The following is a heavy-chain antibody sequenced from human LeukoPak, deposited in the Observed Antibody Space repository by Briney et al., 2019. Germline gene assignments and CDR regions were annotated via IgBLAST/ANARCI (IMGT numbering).Heavy chain of an antibody. J-gene: IGHJ5*02. D-gene: IGHD5-24*01. Sequence: SETLSLTWTVSGYSISSGYYWGWIRQPPGKGLEWIGSIYHSGSTYYNPSLKTRVTISLDTSKNQFSLKLSSVTAADTAMYYYARDLSRDGYNRWGQGTLVTVSS. CDR3: ARDLSRDGYNR. V-gene: IGHV4-38-2*02. CDR2: IYHSGST. CDR1: GYSISSGYY.